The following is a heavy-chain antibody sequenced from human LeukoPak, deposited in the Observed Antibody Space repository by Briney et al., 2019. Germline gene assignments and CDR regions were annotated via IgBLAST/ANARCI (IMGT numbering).Heavy chain of an antibody. CDR1: GFTFSNYW. CDR3: ARDRKGGESSEIDF. Sequence: PGGSLRLSCAASGFTFSNYWVHWVRQAPGKGLVWVSRINRDGSTTNYADSVKGRFTVSRDNAKNTLNLQMNSLRAEDTAVYYCARDRKGGESSEIDFWGQGTLVTVSS. V-gene: IGHV3-74*01. J-gene: IGHJ4*02. D-gene: IGHD3-10*01. CDR2: INRDGSTT.